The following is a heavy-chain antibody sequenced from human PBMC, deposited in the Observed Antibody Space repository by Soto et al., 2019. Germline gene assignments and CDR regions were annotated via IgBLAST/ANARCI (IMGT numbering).Heavy chain of an antibody. J-gene: IGHJ3*01. D-gene: IGHD2-15*01. CDR3: AYNPCGGGTCHSAFDV. Sequence: PSETLSLTCAVSGGSISSDSWWSWVRQPPGKGLEWIGEIYHSGATHFNPSLKSRVTMSEDRSKNQISLNLRSVTASDTAVYYCAYNPCGGGTCHSAFDVWCQGTTVT. CDR2: IYHSGAT. CDR1: GGSISSDSW. V-gene: IGHV4-4*02.